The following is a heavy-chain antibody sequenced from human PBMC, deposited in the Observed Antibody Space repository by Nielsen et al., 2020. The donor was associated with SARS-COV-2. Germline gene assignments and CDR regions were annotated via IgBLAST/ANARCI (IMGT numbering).Heavy chain of an antibody. J-gene: IGHJ4*02. D-gene: IGHD3-9*01. Sequence: ASVKVSCKVSGYTLTELSMHWVRQAPGKGLEWMGGFDPEDGETIYAQKFQGRVIMTEDTSTDTAYMELSSLRSEDTAVYYCATVIGSNVLRYFDWAYWGQGTLVTVSS. V-gene: IGHV1-24*01. CDR3: ATVIGSNVLRYFDWAY. CDR2: FDPEDGET. CDR1: GYTLTELS.